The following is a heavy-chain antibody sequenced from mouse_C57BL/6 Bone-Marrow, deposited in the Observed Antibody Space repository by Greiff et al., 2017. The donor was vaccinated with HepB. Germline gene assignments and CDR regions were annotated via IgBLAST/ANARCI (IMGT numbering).Heavy chain of an antibody. J-gene: IGHJ3*01. CDR2: ISNGGGST. Sequence: EVKVEESGGGLVQPGGSLKLSCAASGFTFSDYYMYWVRQTPEKRLEWVAYISNGGGSTYYPDTVKGRFTISRDNAKNTLYLQMSRLKSEDTAMYYCARDSWFAYWGQGTLVTVSA. CDR3: ARDSWFAY. CDR1: GFTFSDYY. V-gene: IGHV5-12*01.